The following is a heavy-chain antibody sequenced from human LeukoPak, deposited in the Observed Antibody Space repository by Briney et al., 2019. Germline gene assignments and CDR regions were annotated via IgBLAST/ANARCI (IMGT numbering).Heavy chain of an antibody. J-gene: IGHJ4*02. CDR2: ISGSGGST. CDR1: GFTFSSYA. D-gene: IGHD3-10*01. Sequence: GGSLRLSCAASGFTFSSYAMSWVRQAPGKGLEWVSAISGSGGSTYYADSVKGRFTISRDNSKNSLYLQMNSLRAEDTAVYYCARRMDGSGSLDYWGQGTLVTVSS. CDR3: ARRMDGSGSLDY. V-gene: IGHV3-23*01.